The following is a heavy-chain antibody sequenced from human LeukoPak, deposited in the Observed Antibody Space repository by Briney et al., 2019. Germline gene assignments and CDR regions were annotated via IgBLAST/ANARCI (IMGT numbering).Heavy chain of an antibody. CDR3: ARSRGGVVAATRTGNAFDI. J-gene: IGHJ3*02. Sequence: SVKVSCKASGYTFTGYYMHWVRHAPGQRLEWMVWINPNSGGTNYAQEFQGRVTMTRDTSISTAYMELRRLRSDDTAVYYCARSRGGVVAATRTGNAFDIWGQGKMVTVSS. CDR2: INPNSGGT. V-gene: IGHV1-2*02. D-gene: IGHD2-15*01. CDR1: GYTFTGYY.